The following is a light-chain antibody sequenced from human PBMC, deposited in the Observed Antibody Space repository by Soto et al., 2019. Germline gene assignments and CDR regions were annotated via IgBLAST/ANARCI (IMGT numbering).Light chain of an antibody. J-gene: IGLJ1*01. V-gene: IGLV1-44*01. CDR2: NHN. Sequence: QAVVTQPPSVSGTPGQRVIISCSGSTSNIGRNTVNWYQQVPGTAPKLLIYNHNQRPSGVPDRFSGSKSGTSASLAISGLHSEDEADYYCPAWEDRLNGFYVFGTGTKLTVL. CDR1: TSNIGRNT. CDR3: PAWEDRLNGFYV.